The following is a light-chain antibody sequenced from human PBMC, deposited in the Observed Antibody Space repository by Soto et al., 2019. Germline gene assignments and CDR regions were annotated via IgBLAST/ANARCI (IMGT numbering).Light chain of an antibody. Sequence: QSALTQPASVSGSPGQSITISCTGTSSDVGGYNYVSWYQHHPGKAPTLMIYDVSNRPSGVSNLFSGSNSAKTASLTISGLQAEDEAGYYCSSYTITRTVVFGGATKLTVL. CDR3: SSYTITRTVV. J-gene: IGLJ2*01. CDR1: SSDVGGYNY. V-gene: IGLV2-14*03. CDR2: DVS.